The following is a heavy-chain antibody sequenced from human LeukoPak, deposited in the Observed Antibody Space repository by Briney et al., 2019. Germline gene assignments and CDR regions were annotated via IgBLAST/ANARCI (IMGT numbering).Heavy chain of an antibody. CDR1: GFTFSSYG. Sequence: GGSLRLSCAASGFTFSSYGMSWVRQAPGEGLEWVSAISDSGGSTYYTDSVKGRFTISRNNSKNTLYLQMNSLRAEDTAVYYCASILLWYVYDYWGQGTLVTVSS. V-gene: IGHV3-23*01. J-gene: IGHJ4*02. D-gene: IGHD3-10*01. CDR2: ISDSGGST. CDR3: ASILLWYVYDY.